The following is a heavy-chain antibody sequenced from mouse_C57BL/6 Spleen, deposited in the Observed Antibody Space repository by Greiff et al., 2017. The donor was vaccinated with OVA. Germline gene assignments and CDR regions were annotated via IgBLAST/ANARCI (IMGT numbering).Heavy chain of an antibody. D-gene: IGHD1-1*01. J-gene: IGHJ2*01. CDR1: GYAFSSSW. CDR3: AREFVYYGSSFDY. Sequence: VQLQQSGPELVKPGASVKISCKASGYAFSSSWMNWVKQRPGKGLEWIGRIYPGDGDTNYNGKFKGKATLTADKSSSTAYMQLSSLTSEDSAVYFCAREFVYYGSSFDYWGQGTTLTVSP. V-gene: IGHV1-82*01. CDR2: IYPGDGDT.